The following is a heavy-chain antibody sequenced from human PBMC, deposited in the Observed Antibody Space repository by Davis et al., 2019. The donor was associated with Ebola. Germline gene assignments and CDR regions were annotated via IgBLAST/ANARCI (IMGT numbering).Heavy chain of an antibody. D-gene: IGHD1-14*01. CDR1: GFTSSYHN. CDR2: ISISGGYI. V-gene: IGHV3-21*01. Sequence: GESLKISCAASGFTSSYHNMNWVRQAPGKGLEWVSYISISGGYIYYADSVKGRFTISRDNAKNSLYLQMNSLRPDDTAVYYCARVGGNQRTFYFDYWGQGTLVTVSS. J-gene: IGHJ4*02. CDR3: ARVGGNQRTFYFDY.